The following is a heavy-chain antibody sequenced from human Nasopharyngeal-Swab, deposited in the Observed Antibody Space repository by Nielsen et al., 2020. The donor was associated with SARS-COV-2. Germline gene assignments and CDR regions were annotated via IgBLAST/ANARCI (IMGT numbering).Heavy chain of an antibody. CDR2: ISGSGGST. CDR1: GFNFSSYA. CDR3: AKEVAAAIGEYYFDY. D-gene: IGHD6-13*01. J-gene: IGHJ4*02. Sequence: GESLKISCAASGFNFSSYAMSWVRQAPGKGLEWVSAISGSGGSTYYADSVKGRFTISRDNSKNTLYLQMNSLRAEDTAVYYCAKEVAAAIGEYYFDYWGQGTLVTVSS. V-gene: IGHV3-23*01.